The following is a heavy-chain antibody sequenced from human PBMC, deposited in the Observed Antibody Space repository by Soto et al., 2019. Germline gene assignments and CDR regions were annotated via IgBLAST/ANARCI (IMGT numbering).Heavy chain of an antibody. D-gene: IGHD1-26*01. CDR2: IVVGSGNT. J-gene: IGHJ4*02. CDR3: ARDAAVGLFDY. Sequence: ASVKVSCKASGFTFTSSAVQWVRQARGQRLEWIGWIVVGSGNTNYAQKFQERVTIARDMSTSTAYMQLSSLRSEDTAVYYCARDAAVGLFDYWGQGTLVTVSS. CDR1: GFTFTSSA. V-gene: IGHV1-58*01.